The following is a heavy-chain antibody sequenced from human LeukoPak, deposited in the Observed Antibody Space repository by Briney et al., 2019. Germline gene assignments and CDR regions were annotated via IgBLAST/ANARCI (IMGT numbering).Heavy chain of an antibody. Sequence: SQTLSLTCAISGDSVSSNSAAWNWIRQSPSRGLEWLGRTYYRSKWYNDYAVSVKSRITINPDTSKNQFSLQLNSVTPEDTAVYYCARDKGYKEGIAAAGPRRGYNWFDPWGQGTLVTVSS. J-gene: IGHJ5*02. CDR3: ARDKGYKEGIAAAGPRRGYNWFDP. V-gene: IGHV6-1*01. D-gene: IGHD6-13*01. CDR2: TYYRSKWYN. CDR1: GDSVSSNSAA.